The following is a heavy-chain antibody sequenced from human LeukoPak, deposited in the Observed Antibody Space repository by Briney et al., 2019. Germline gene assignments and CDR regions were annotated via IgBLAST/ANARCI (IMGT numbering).Heavy chain of an antibody. CDR3: AKDDGYSSSWSISGYFDY. CDR2: ISGSGGST. D-gene: IGHD6-13*01. V-gene: IGHV3-23*01. J-gene: IGHJ4*02. Sequence: PGGSLRLSCAASGFTFSSYAMSWVRQAPGKGLEWVSAISGSGGSTYYADSVKGRFTISRDNSKNTLYLQMNSLRAEDTAVYYCAKDDGYSSSWSISGYFDYWGQGTLVTVSS. CDR1: GFTFSSYA.